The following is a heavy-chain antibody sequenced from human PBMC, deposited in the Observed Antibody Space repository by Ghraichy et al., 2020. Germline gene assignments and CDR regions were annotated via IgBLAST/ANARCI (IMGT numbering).Heavy chain of an antibody. CDR3: ARHSNSWYNYFQH. V-gene: IGHV4-39*01. CDR1: GDSISSSSDY. D-gene: IGHD6-13*01. Sequence: SETLSLTCTFSGDSISSSSDYWGWIRQPPGKGLEWIGSIYNTGSTYYNPSLQSRVTMSVDTSKNQFSLKLTSVTAADTAFYYCARHSNSWYNYFQHWGQGTRVTVSS. CDR2: IYNTGST. J-gene: IGHJ1*01.